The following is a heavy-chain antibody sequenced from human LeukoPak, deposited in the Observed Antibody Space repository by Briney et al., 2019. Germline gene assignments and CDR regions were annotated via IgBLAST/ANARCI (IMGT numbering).Heavy chain of an antibody. D-gene: IGHD2-2*01. CDR1: GGSFGGYY. CDR3: ARGRTGYQLLPTKKDYSYYFIDG. Sequence: SETLSLTCAVYGGSFGGYYWSWIRQPPEKGLEWIGEINHSGSTNYNPSLKSRVTISVDTSKNQFSLKLSSVTAADPAVYYCARGRTGYQLLPTKKDYSYYFIDGWGKGTTVTDSS. J-gene: IGHJ6*03. CDR2: INHSGST. V-gene: IGHV4-34*01.